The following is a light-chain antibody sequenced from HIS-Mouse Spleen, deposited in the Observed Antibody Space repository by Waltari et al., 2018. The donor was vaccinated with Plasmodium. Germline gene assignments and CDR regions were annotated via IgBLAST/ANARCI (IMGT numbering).Light chain of an antibody. CDR3: CSYAGSSTFVV. J-gene: IGLJ2*01. CDR2: EGS. V-gene: IGLV2-23*03. Sequence: QSALTQPASVSGSPGQSITISCPGTSRDVGRYNLFSWYQQHPGQAPKLMIYEGSKRPSGVSNRFSGSKSGNTASLTISGLQAEDEADYYCCSYAGSSTFVVFGGGTKLTVL. CDR1: SRDVGRYNL.